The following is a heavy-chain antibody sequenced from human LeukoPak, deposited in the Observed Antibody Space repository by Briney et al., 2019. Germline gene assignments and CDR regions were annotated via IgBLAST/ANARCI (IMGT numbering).Heavy chain of an antibody. CDR2: ITGGGGST. J-gene: IGHJ5*02. D-gene: IGHD4-17*01. V-gene: IGHV3-23*01. Sequence: GGSLRLSCAASGFTLRSYAMSWVRQAPGKGLEWVSSITGGGGSTYYADSVKGRFTISRDDSKNALCLQMNSLRAEDTAVYYCAKSAAVTTAWFDPWGQGTLLTVSS. CDR1: GFTLRSYA. CDR3: AKSAAVTTAWFDP.